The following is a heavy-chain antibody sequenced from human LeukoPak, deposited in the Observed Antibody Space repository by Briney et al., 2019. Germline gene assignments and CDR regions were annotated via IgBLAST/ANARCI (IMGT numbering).Heavy chain of an antibody. D-gene: IGHD6-13*01. V-gene: IGHV1-8*01. CDR3: ARGRSSSSWYLVDVIDY. CDR1: GYTFTSYD. Sequence: GASVKVSCKASGYTFTSYDINWVRQATGQGPEWMGWMNPNSGNTGYAQKFQGRVTMTRNTSISTAYMELSSLRSEDTAVYYCARGRSSSSWYLVDVIDYWGQGTLVTVSS. CDR2: MNPNSGNT. J-gene: IGHJ4*02.